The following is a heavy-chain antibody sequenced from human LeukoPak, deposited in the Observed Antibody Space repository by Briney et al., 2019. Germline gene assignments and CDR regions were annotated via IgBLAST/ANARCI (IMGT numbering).Heavy chain of an antibody. CDR2: VCRDGDT. Sequence: PGGSLRLSCVASGFSVSSYGMSWVRQAPGKAPEWVSVVCRDGDTHYADYAQSRFIFSRDNSKSTLYLQMNNLRVEDTAVYHCVRDRAEGRAWVEFDPWGQGTVVTVSS. J-gene: IGHJ5*02. CDR3: VRDRAEGRAWVEFDP. V-gene: IGHV3-66*02. CDR1: GFSVSSYG.